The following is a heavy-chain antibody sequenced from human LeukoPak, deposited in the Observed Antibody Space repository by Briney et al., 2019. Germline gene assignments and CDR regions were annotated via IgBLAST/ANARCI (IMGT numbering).Heavy chain of an antibody. J-gene: IGHJ4*02. D-gene: IGHD1-26*01. V-gene: IGHV4-38-2*02. Sequence: PSETLSLTCTVSGYSISSAYYWGWIRQPPGKGLEWIGSIYHSGSTYYNPSLKSRVTISVDTSKNQFSLNLNSLTAADTAVYYCASTHPHSGSFNFDYWGQGTLVTVSS. CDR1: GYSISSAYY. CDR3: ASTHPHSGSFNFDY. CDR2: IYHSGST.